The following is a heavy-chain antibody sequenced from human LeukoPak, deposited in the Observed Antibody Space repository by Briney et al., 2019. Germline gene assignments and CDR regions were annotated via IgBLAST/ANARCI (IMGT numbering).Heavy chain of an antibody. CDR1: GFTFSSYA. CDR2: ISGSGGST. CDR3: AKDPVADLEYFDY. Sequence: SGGSLRLSCAASGFTFSSYAMSWVRQAPGKGLEWVSAISGSGGSTYYADSVKGRFTISRDNSKNTLYLQMNSLRAEDTAVYYCAKDPVADLEYFDYWGQGTLVTVSS. V-gene: IGHV3-23*01. D-gene: IGHD6-19*01. J-gene: IGHJ4*02.